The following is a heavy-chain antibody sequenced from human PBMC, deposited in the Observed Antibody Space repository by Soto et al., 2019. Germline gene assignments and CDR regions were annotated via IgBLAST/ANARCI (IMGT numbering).Heavy chain of an antibody. CDR1: GDSVSSNSAA. D-gene: IGHD3-3*01. J-gene: IGHJ6*02. Sequence: TLSLTCAISGDSVSSNSAAWNWIRQSPSRGLEWLRRTYYRSKWYNDYAVSVKSRITINPDTSKNQFSLQLNSVTPEDTAVYYCARVSIDTIFGVVTSYYYYGMDVWGQGTTVTVSS. V-gene: IGHV6-1*01. CDR2: TYYRSKWYN. CDR3: ARVSIDTIFGVVTSYYYYGMDV.